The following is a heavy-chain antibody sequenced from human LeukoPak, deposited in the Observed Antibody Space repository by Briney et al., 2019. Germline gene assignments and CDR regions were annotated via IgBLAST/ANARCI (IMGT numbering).Heavy chain of an antibody. V-gene: IGHV3-23*01. CDR2: LSGPATRA. Sequence: GGSLRLSCAASGFPFSSFAMVWVRQAPGKGLEWVSALSGPATRAIYADSVRGRFTLSRDNFKNTLYLQMNSLRAEDSAVYYCAKCRGGGGEYWHFDLWGRGILVSVSS. CDR1: GFPFSSFA. CDR3: AKCRGGGGEYWHFDL. D-gene: IGHD2-15*01. J-gene: IGHJ2*01.